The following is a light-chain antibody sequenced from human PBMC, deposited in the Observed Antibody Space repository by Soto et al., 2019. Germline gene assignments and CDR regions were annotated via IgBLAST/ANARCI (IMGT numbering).Light chain of an antibody. J-gene: IGLJ1*01. CDR2: GNS. CDR1: SSNIGAGYD. V-gene: IGLV1-40*01. CDR3: QSYDSSLSGV. Sequence: QSVLTQPPSVSGAPGQRVTISCTGSSSNIGAGYDVHWYQQLPGTAPKLLIYGNSNRPSGVPDRFSGSKSGTSASLAITGLLAEDEADYYCQSYDSSLSGVFGTGTQLTVL.